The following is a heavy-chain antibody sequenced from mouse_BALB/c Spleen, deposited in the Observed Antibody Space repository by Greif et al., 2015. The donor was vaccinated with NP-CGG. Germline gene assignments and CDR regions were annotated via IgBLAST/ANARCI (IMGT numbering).Heavy chain of an antibody. Sequence: QVQLQQSGPELVRPGASVKISCKGSGYTFTDYAMHWVKQSHAKSLKWIGIISTYYNNTNYNQKFKGKATMTVDKSSSTAYMELARLTSEDSAIYYCASKGRYDTMDYWGQGTSVTVSS. V-gene: IGHV1-67*01. CDR2: ISTYYNNT. D-gene: IGHD2-14*01. CDR1: GYTFTDYA. J-gene: IGHJ4*01. CDR3: ASKGRYDTMDY.